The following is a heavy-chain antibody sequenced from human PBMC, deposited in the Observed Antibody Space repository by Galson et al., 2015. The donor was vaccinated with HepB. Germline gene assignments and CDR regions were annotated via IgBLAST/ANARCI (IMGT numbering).Heavy chain of an antibody. CDR1: GFTFDGYG. Sequence: SLRLSCAASGFTFDGYGMSWVRQAPGKGLEWVSGIKPNGGSTDYVDSVKGRFTISRDNAKNSLYLQMNSLRAEDTALYYCARGVEAISGDADYWGQATLVTVSS. J-gene: IGHJ4*02. D-gene: IGHD2-15*01. V-gene: IGHV3-20*04. CDR2: IKPNGGST. CDR3: ARGVEAISGDADY.